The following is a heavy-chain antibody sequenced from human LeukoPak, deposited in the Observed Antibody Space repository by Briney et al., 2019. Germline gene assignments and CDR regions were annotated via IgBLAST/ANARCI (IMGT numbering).Heavy chain of an antibody. D-gene: IGHD6-6*01. J-gene: IGHJ4*02. Sequence: GGSLRLSCTASGFSFSGHWMHWARQLPGKGLVWVSRISPTGSTTIYADSVKGRFTVSRDNAKNTLYLQVNNLRDEDTAVYYCARGHNSNWSGLDFWGQGTLLTVSS. CDR3: ARGHNSNWSGLDF. V-gene: IGHV3-74*01. CDR2: ISPTGSTT. CDR1: GFSFSGHW.